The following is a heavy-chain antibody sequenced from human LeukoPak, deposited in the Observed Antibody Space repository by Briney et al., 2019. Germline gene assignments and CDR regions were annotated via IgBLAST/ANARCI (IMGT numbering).Heavy chain of an antibody. CDR2: IYHSGST. CDR3: ARTYYYGSGSPYNWFDP. V-gene: IGHV4-4*02. CDR1: GGSISSSNW. J-gene: IGHJ5*02. Sequence: PSETLSLTCAVSGGSISSSNWWSWVRPPPGKGPEWIGEIYHSGSTNYNPSLKSRVTISVDKSKNQFSLKLSSVTAADTAVYYCARTYYYGSGSPYNWFDPWGQGTLVTVSS. D-gene: IGHD3-10*01.